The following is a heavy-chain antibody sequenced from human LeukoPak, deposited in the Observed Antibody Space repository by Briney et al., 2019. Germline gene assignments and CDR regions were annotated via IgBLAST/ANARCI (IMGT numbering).Heavy chain of an antibody. D-gene: IGHD6-19*01. V-gene: IGHV1-18*01. CDR1: GYTFTSYG. Sequence: ASVKVSCKASGYTFTSYGISWVRQAPGQGLEWMGWISAYNGNTNYAQKLQGRVTMTTDTSTSTAYMELRSLRSDDTAVYYCARDRTVGSGWYSGVDYWGQGTLVTVSS. CDR2: ISAYNGNT. J-gene: IGHJ4*02. CDR3: ARDRTVGSGWYSGVDY.